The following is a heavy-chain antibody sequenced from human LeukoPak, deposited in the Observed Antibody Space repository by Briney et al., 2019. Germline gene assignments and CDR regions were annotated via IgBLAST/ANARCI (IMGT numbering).Heavy chain of an antibody. D-gene: IGHD2-2*02. V-gene: IGHV4-39*01. CDR1: GGSISSSSYY. J-gene: IGHJ4*02. Sequence: PSETLSLTCTVPGGSISSSSYYWGWIRQPPGKGLEWIGSIYYSGSTYYNPSLKSRVTISVDTSKNQFSLKLSSVTAADTAVYYCARHLSIFDYWGQGTLVTVSS. CDR2: IYYSGST. CDR3: ARHLSIFDY.